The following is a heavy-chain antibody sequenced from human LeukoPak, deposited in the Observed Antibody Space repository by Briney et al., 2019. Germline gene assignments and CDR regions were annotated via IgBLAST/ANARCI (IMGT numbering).Heavy chain of an antibody. CDR3: ATDAELGVHAFDI. Sequence: VASVKVSCKVSGYTLTELSMHWVRQAPGKGLEWMGGFDPEDGETIYAQKFQGRVTMTEDTSTDTAYMELSSLRSEDTAVYYCATDAELGVHAFDIWGQGTMVTVSS. D-gene: IGHD1-26*01. CDR2: FDPEDGET. CDR1: GYTLTELS. J-gene: IGHJ3*02. V-gene: IGHV1-24*01.